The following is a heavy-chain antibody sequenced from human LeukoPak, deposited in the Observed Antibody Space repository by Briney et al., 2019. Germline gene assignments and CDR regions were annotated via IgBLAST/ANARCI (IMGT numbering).Heavy chain of an antibody. CDR2: INPSGGST. Sequence: ASVKVSCKASGYTFTSYYMHWVRQAPGQGLEWMGIINPSGGSTSYAQKFQGRVTMTRDTSTSTVYMELSSLRSEDTAVYYCARDGFGGTTGNYNFDYWGQGTLVTVSS. V-gene: IGHV1-46*01. CDR3: ARDGFGGTTGNYNFDY. J-gene: IGHJ4*02. D-gene: IGHD1-1*01. CDR1: GYTFTSYY.